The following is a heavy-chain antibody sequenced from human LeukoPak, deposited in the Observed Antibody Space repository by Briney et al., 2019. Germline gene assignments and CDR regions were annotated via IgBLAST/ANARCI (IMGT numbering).Heavy chain of an antibody. CDR3: ARGNCPLRYGYSSGWYCADDHYYMDV. J-gene: IGHJ6*03. Sequence: SQTLSLTCAISGDRVSSNSAAWNWIRQSPSRGLEWLGRTYYRSKWYNDYAVSVKSRITINPDTSKNQFSPQLNSVTPEDTAVYYCARGNCPLRYGYSSGWYCADDHYYMDVWGKGTTVTISS. D-gene: IGHD6-19*01. CDR2: TYYRSKWYN. V-gene: IGHV6-1*01. CDR1: GDRVSSNSAA.